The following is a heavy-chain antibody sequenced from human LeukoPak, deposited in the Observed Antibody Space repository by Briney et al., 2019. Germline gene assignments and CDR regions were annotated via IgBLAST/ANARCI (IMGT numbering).Heavy chain of an antibody. J-gene: IGHJ3*02. D-gene: IGHD3-10*01. CDR3: ARVNYGSGSVGAFDI. CDR1: GGSISSYY. Sequence: PSETLSLTCTVSGGSISSYYWSWIRQPPGKGLEWIGYVFYSGSTNYNPFLKSRVTISVDTSKNQFSLELSSVTAADTAVYYCARVNYGSGSVGAFDIWGQGTMVTVSS. V-gene: IGHV4-59*01. CDR2: VFYSGST.